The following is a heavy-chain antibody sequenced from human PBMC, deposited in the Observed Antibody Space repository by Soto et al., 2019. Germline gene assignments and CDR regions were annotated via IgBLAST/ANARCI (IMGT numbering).Heavy chain of an antibody. CDR2: IYYSGST. CDR1: GGSISSYY. V-gene: IGHV4-59*01. J-gene: IGHJ5*01. CDR3: ARDKYNSSSSPNWFDS. Sequence: VTLSLTCTVSGGSISSYYWSWIRQPPGKGLEWIGYIYYSGSTNYNPSLKSRVTISVDTSKNQFSLKLSSVTAADTAVYYCARDKYNSSSSPNWFDSRGQGTLGTGFS. D-gene: IGHD6-13*01.